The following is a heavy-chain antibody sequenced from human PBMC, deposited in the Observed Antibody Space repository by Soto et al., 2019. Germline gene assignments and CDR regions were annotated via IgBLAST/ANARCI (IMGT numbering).Heavy chain of an antibody. V-gene: IGHV4-59*08. D-gene: IGHD5-12*01. CDR1: GGSISSYY. CDR3: ARYSGYDFYYYYYMDV. CDR2: IYYSGST. J-gene: IGHJ6*03. Sequence: PSETLSLTCTVSGGSISSYYWSWIRQPPGKGLEWIGYIYYSGSTNYNPSLKSRVTISVDTSKNQFSLKLSSVTAADTAVYYCARYSGYDFYYYYYMDVWGKGTTVTVSS.